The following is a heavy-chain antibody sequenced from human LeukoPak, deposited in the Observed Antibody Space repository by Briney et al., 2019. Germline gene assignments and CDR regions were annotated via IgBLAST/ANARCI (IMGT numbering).Heavy chain of an antibody. D-gene: IGHD5-12*01. CDR3: AREGGGLGTYFDY. Sequence: GGSLRLSCAASGFTFSSYSMSWVRQAPGKGLEWVSSISSSSSYIYYADSVKGRFTISRDNAKNSLYLQMNSLRAEDTAVYYCAREGGGLGTYFDYWGQGTLVTVSS. CDR1: GFTFSSYS. CDR2: ISSSSSYI. V-gene: IGHV3-21*01. J-gene: IGHJ4*02.